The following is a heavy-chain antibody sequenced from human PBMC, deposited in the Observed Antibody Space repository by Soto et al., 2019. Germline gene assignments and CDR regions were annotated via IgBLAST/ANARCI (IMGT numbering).Heavy chain of an antibody. V-gene: IGHV3-33*01. Sequence: PGGSLRLSCAASGFTFSSYGMHWVRQAPGKGLEWVAVIWYDGSNKYYADSVKGRFTISRDNSKNTLYMQMNSLRAADTAVYYSARDKYYDILTGYRYGMDVRGQGTTVTVSS. J-gene: IGHJ6*02. D-gene: IGHD3-9*01. CDR3: ARDKYYDILTGYRYGMDV. CDR1: GFTFSSYG. CDR2: IWYDGSNK.